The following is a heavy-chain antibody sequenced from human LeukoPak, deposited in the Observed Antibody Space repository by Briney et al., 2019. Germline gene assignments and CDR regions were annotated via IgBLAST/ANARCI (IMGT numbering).Heavy chain of an antibody. CDR2: IYSGGST. CDR1: GFTVSSNY. CDR3: ARDFLAGSGTFDY. V-gene: IGHV3-66*01. J-gene: IGHJ4*02. Sequence: GGSLRLSCAASGFTVSSNYMSWVRQAPGKGLEGVSVIYSGGSTYYADSVKGRFTISRDNSKNTLYLQMNSLRAEDTAVYYCARDFLAGSGTFDYWGQGTLVTVSS. D-gene: IGHD3-10*01.